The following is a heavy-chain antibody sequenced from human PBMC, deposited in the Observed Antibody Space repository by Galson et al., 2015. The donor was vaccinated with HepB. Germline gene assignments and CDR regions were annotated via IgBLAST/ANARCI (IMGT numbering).Heavy chain of an antibody. J-gene: IGHJ6*02. CDR3: ARGVFGVATITYYYYGMDV. D-gene: IGHD5-12*01. CDR2: IKQDGSEK. Sequence: SLRLSCAASGFTFSSYWMSWVRQAPGKGLEWVANIKQDGSEKYYVDSVKGRFTISRDNSKNTLYLQMGSLRAEDMAVYYCARGVFGVATITYYYYGMDVWGQGTTVTVSS. V-gene: IGHV3-7*01. CDR1: GFTFSSYW.